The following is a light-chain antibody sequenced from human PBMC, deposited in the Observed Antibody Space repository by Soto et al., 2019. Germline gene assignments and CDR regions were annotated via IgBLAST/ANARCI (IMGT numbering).Light chain of an antibody. CDR1: QSVSSSY. CDR2: GAS. Sequence: EIVLTQSPGTLSLSPGERATLSCRASQSVSSSYLAWYQQKPGQAPRLRIYGASSRATGIPDRFSGSGSGTDSTLTISRLEPEDFAVYYCQQYGSSPDTFGQGTKLESK. V-gene: IGKV3-20*01. CDR3: QQYGSSPDT. J-gene: IGKJ2*01.